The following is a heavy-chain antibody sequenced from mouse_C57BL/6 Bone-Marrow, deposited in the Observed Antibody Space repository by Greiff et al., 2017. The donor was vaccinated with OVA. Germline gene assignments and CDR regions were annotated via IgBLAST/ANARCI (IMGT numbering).Heavy chain of an antibody. D-gene: IGHD2-12*01. V-gene: IGHV5-15*01. CDR3: ASYSEDYYAMDY. CDR1: GFTFSDYG. Sequence: EVKVVESGGGLVQPGGSLKLSCAASGFTFSDYGMAWVRQAPRKGPEWVAFISNLAYSIYYADTVTGRFTISRENAKNTLYLEMSSLRYEDTAMYYCASYSEDYYAMDYWGQGTSVTVSS. J-gene: IGHJ4*01. CDR2: ISNLAYSI.